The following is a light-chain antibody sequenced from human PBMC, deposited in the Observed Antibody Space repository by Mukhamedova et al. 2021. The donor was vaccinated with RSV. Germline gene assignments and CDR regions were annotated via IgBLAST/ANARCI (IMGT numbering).Light chain of an antibody. CDR2: GKN. Sequence: LRSYYASWYQQKPGQAPVLVIYGKNNRPSGIPDRFSGSSSGNTASLTITGAQAEDEADYYCAAWDDSLNGVVFGGGTKLTVL. J-gene: IGLJ2*01. CDR3: AAWDDSLNGVV. V-gene: IGLV3-19*01. CDR1: LRSYY.